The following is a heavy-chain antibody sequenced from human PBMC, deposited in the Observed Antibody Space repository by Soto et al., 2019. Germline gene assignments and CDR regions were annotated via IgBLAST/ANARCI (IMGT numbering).Heavy chain of an antibody. V-gene: IGHV5-51*01. CDR1: GYSFTSYW. J-gene: IGHJ3*02. CDR2: IYPGDSDT. CDR3: ARHVGSSGPEGRAFDI. D-gene: IGHD6-13*01. Sequence: PGESLKISCKGSGYSFTSYWIGWVRQMPGKGLEWMGIIYPGDSDTRYSPSFQGQVTISADKSISTAYLQWSSLKASDTAMYYCARHVGSSGPEGRAFDIWGQGTMVTVSS.